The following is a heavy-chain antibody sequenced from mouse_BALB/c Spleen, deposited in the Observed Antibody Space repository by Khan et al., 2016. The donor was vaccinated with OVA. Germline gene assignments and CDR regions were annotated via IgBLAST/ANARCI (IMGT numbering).Heavy chain of an antibody. J-gene: IGHJ3*01. CDR1: GYSITSEYA. CDR3: ARKDYYDYDPFPY. CDR2: INYSGNT. D-gene: IGHD2-4*01. V-gene: IGHV3-2*02. Sequence: EVQLQESGPGLVKPSQSLSLTCTVTGYSITSEYAWNWIRQFPGNKLEWMGYINYSGNTRFNPSLKSRTSITRDTPKNQVFLQLNSVTTEDTATYYCARKDYYDYDPFPYWGQGTLVTVSA.